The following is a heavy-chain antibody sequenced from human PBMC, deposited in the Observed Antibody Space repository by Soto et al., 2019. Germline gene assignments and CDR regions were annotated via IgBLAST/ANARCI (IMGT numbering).Heavy chain of an antibody. CDR3: TRDQPITP. CDR1: GFTFGDYA. V-gene: IGHV3-49*04. CDR2: IRSKGSGGTS. Sequence: PGGSLRLSCRASGFTFGDYATSWVRQAPGKGLEWVGFIRSKGSGGTSEYAASVKGRFTFSRDDSKSIAYLQMNSLKIEDTTVYYCTRDQPITPWGQGTMVTVSS. D-gene: IGHD3-10*01. J-gene: IGHJ3*01.